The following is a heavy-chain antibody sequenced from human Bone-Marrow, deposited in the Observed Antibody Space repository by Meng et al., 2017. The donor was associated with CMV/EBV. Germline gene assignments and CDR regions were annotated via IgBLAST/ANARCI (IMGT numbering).Heavy chain of an antibody. D-gene: IGHD6-6*01. CDR1: GFTFSSYW. CDR2: IKQDGSEK. Sequence: GESLKISCAASGFTFSSYWMSWVRQAPGKGLEWVANIKQDGSEKYYVDSVKGRFTISRDNAKNSLYLQMNSLRAEDTAVYYCATDQSRVRYSSSTYYYYGMDVWGQGTTVTVSS. V-gene: IGHV3-7*01. J-gene: IGHJ6*02. CDR3: ATDQSRVRYSSSTYYYYGMDV.